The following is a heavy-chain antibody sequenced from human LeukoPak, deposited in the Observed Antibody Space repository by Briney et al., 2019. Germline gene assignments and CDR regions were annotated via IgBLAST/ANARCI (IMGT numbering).Heavy chain of an antibody. CDR3: VKGVGHFDFWSGYSR. Sequence: PGGSLRLSCAASGFTFSTYSMSWVRQAPGKGLEWISDINSPSSAIYYADSVKGRFTISRDNAKNSLYLQMNSLRAEDTAVYYCVKGVGHFDFWSGYSRWGQGTLVTVSS. J-gene: IGHJ4*02. D-gene: IGHD3-3*01. V-gene: IGHV3-48*04. CDR1: GFTFSTYS. CDR2: INSPSSAI.